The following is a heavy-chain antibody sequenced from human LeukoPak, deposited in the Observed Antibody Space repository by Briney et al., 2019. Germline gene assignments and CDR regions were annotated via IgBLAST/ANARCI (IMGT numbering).Heavy chain of an antibody. CDR2: IIPIFGTA. Sequence: SSVKVSCKASGGTFSSYAISWVRQAPGQGLEWMGRIIPIFGTANYAQKFQGRVTITTDESTSTAYMELSSLRSEDTAVYSCAREEHDYGDYRSYYYYMDVWGKGTTVTVSS. CDR3: AREEHDYGDYRSYYYYMDV. J-gene: IGHJ6*03. V-gene: IGHV1-69*05. CDR1: GGTFSSYA. D-gene: IGHD4-17*01.